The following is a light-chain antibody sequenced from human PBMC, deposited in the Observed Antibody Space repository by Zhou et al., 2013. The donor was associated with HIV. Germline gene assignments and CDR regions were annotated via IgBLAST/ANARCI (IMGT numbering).Light chain of an antibody. Sequence: EIVMTQSPATLSVSPGERATLFCRASQSVSSNLAWYQQKPGQSPRLLIHGASIRATGIPARFSGSGSGTDFTLTISSLEPEDFAVYYCQQRSDWPPTFGGGARVDIK. CDR1: QSVSSN. CDR3: QQRSDWPPT. J-gene: IGKJ4*01. V-gene: IGKV3-11*01. CDR2: GAS.